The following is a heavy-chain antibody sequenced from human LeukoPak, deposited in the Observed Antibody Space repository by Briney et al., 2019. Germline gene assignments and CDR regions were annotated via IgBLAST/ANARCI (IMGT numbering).Heavy chain of an antibody. Sequence: GGSLRLSCTASGFTFSKYAMNWVRQAPGKGLEWVSVISGSGDRTYYADSVKGRFTISRDNSKNTLYLQMNSLRAEDTAVYFCAEATLLKWEPYDAFGIWGQGTMATVSS. V-gene: IGHV3-23*01. CDR1: GFTFSKYA. D-gene: IGHD1-26*01. CDR2: ISGSGDRT. J-gene: IGHJ3*02. CDR3: AEATLLKWEPYDAFGI.